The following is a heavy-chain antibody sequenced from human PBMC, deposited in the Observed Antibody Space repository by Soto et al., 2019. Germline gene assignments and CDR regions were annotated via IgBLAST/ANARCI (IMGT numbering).Heavy chain of an antibody. V-gene: IGHV1-18*04. CDR3: AHTTVTTHGYYYMDV. Sequence: AAVKVSCKASGYTFTSYVISWVRHAPGQGLEWMGWISAYNGNTNYAQKLQGRVTMTTDTSRSTAYMELRSLRSDDTAVYYCAHTTVTTHGYYYMDVWGKGTTVTVSS. J-gene: IGHJ6*03. CDR2: ISAYNGNT. CDR1: GYTFTSYV. D-gene: IGHD4-17*01.